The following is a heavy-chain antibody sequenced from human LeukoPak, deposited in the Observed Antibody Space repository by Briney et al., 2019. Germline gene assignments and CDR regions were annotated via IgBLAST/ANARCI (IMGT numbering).Heavy chain of an antibody. CDR2: INREGSYT. Sequence: GGSLRLSCAPSGLTLSSYWMRWVRHAPGKWLVWVSRINREGSYTTSADSVKGPFTISRANAKHTMYLQLDSLRAEGTVMDYCASPLRPDDGTVDYWGQGSLVTVSS. CDR3: ASPLRPDDGTVDY. D-gene: IGHD1-1*01. V-gene: IGHV3-74*01. J-gene: IGHJ4*02. CDR1: GLTLSSYW.